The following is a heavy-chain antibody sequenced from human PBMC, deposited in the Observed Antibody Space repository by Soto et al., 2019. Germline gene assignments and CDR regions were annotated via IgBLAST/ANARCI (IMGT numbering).Heavy chain of an antibody. CDR3: AKSETFYYGSGRKCWFDP. Sequence: GGSLRLSCAASGFTFSSYAMSWVRQAPGKGLEWVSGISGHGGNTYYADSVKGRFTISRDNSKNKLYLRMDSLRVEDTAIYHCAKSETFYYGSGRKCWFDPWGQGALVTVSS. CDR2: ISGHGGNT. V-gene: IGHV3-23*01. D-gene: IGHD3-10*01. CDR1: GFTFSSYA. J-gene: IGHJ5*02.